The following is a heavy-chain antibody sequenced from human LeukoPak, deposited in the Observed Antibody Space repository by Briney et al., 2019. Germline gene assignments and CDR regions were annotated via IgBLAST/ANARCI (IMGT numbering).Heavy chain of an antibody. Sequence: GSLRLSCVASGFTFSSYAMSWVRKAPGKGLEWVSAISGSDGRTYYADSVKGRFTISRDNSKNTLYLQMNSLRAEDTAVYYCAKDVVLDYWGQGTLVIVSS. J-gene: IGHJ4*02. CDR2: ISGSDGRT. D-gene: IGHD2-15*01. CDR3: AKDVVLDY. V-gene: IGHV3-23*01. CDR1: GFTFSSYA.